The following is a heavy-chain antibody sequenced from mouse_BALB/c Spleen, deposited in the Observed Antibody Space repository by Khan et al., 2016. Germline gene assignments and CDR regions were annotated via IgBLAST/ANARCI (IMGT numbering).Heavy chain of an antibody. CDR1: GYTFTNYG. D-gene: IGHD1-1*01. J-gene: IGHJ1*01. Sequence: QIQLVQSGPELKRPGKTVKISCKASGYTFTNYGINWVKQAPGKGLKWMGWINTYSGESTYADDFKGRFAFSLETSANTAYLQINNLKNEDTATXVCARYRYYYASSRYFDVWGAGTAVSVTS. V-gene: IGHV9-3-1*01. CDR3: ARYRYYYASSRYFDV. CDR2: INTYSGES.